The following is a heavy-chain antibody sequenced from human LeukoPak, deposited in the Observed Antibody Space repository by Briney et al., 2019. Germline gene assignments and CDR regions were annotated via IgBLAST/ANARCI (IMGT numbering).Heavy chain of an antibody. CDR1: GFTFSSYA. V-gene: IGHV3-21*01. CDR3: ARGIVGATSWYFDY. D-gene: IGHD1-26*01. J-gene: IGHJ4*02. CDR2: ISSSSSYI. Sequence: PGGSLRLSCAASGFTFSSYAMSWVRQAPGKGLEWVSSISSSSSYIYYADSVKGRFTISRDNAKNSLYLQMNSLRAEDTAVYYCARGIVGATSWYFDYWGQGTLVTVSS.